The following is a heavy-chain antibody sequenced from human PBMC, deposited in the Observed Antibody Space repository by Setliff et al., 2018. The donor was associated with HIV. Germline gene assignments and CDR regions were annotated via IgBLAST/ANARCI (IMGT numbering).Heavy chain of an antibody. J-gene: IGHJ4*02. CDR1: GFTLSDHW. CDR3: VKWNYPNS. Sequence: GGSLRLSCAASGFTLSDHWMHWVRQVPGKGLVWVSRTNNDGSITNYAGFVKGRFTMSRDSAKNTLYLQMNSLRVEDTAVYYCVKWNYPNSWGQGTLVTVSS. CDR2: TNNDGSIT. V-gene: IGHV3-74*01. D-gene: IGHD1-7*01.